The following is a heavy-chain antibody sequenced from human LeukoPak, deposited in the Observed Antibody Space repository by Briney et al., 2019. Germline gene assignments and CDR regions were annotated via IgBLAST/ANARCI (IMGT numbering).Heavy chain of an antibody. Sequence: GGSLRLSCAASGYTFSDYWMSWVRQPPGKGLERVANINQGGSEKYYVDSVKGRFTISRDNAQNSLYLQMNSLRADDTAVYYCAKSSGAYAANFDCWGQGTLVTVSS. CDR1: GYTFSDYW. CDR2: INQGGSEK. CDR3: AKSSGAYAANFDC. J-gene: IGHJ4*02. V-gene: IGHV3-7*01. D-gene: IGHD6-19*01.